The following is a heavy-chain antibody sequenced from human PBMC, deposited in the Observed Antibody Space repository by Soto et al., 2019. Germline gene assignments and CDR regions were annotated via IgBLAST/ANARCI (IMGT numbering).Heavy chain of an antibody. J-gene: IGHJ3*02. CDR1: GGSFSNTTYY. CDR3: ARLLRRPDAFDI. CDR2: IYYSGST. V-gene: IGHV4-39*01. Sequence: SETLSLTCPVSGGSFSNTTYYWGWIRQPPGKGLEWIGTIYYSGSTYYNPSLKGRVTISADTSKNQFSLRLSSVTAADTAVYYCARLLRRPDAFDIWGQGTMVTVSS. D-gene: IGHD6-25*01.